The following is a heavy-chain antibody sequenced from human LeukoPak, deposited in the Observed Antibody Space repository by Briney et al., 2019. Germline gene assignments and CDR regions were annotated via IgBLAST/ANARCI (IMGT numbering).Heavy chain of an antibody. D-gene: IGHD1-1*01. CDR3: AREGVDWNHSVYYFDY. J-gene: IGHJ4*02. CDR1: GYTFTGYY. V-gene: IGHV1-2*02. Sequence: ASVKVSCKASGYTFTGYYMHWVRQAPGQGLEWMGWINPNSGGTNYAQKFQGRVTMTRDASISTAYMELSRLRSNDTAVYYCAREGVDWNHSVYYFDYWGQGTLVTVSS. CDR2: INPNSGGT.